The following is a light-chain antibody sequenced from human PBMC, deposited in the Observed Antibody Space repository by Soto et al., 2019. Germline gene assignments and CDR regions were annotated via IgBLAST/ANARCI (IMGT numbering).Light chain of an antibody. CDR1: QSGNSN. CDR2: DAS. J-gene: IGKJ4*01. V-gene: IGKV3-15*01. Sequence: EIVMTQSPATLSVSPGERATLSCRASQSGNSNLAWYRQKPGQAPRLLISDASTRATGVPARFSGSGSGTEFTLTISSLQSEDSGIYYCQQYNFWPPLTFGGGTKVEIK. CDR3: QQYNFWPPLT.